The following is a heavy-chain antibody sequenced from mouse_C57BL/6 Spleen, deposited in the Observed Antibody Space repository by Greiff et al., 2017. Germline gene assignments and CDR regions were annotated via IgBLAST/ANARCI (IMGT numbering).Heavy chain of an antibody. D-gene: IGHD2-14*01. CDR1: GYTFTSYW. J-gene: IGHJ2*01. Sequence: LQQPGTSVKLSCKASGYTFTSYWMHWVKQRPGQGLEWIGVIDPSASYTNYNQKFKGKATLTVDTSSSTAYMQLSSLTSEDSAVYYCARRGDIGFPYYFDYWGQGTTLTVSS. V-gene: IGHV1-59*01. CDR3: ARRGDIGFPYYFDY. CDR2: IDPSASYT.